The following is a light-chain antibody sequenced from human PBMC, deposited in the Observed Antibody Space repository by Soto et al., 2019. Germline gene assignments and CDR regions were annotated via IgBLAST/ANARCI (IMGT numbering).Light chain of an antibody. V-gene: IGKV4-1*01. CDR2: WAS. CDR1: QDILYSSNNKNY. J-gene: IGKJ3*01. Sequence: DIVMTQSPDSLAVSLGERATINCKSSQDILYSSNNKNYLAWYQQKPGQPPNLLISWASTRESGVPDRFTGSGSGTDFTLPINILQAEDVAVYYCQQYYGTPFTFGPGTKVDI. CDR3: QQYYGTPFT.